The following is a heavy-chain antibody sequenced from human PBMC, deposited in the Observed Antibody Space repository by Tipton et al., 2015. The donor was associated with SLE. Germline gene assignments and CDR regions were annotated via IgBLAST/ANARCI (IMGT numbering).Heavy chain of an antibody. D-gene: IGHD2-15*01. CDR1: GFSFSTYA. Sequence: SLRLSCAASGFSFSTYAMHWVRQAPGKGLEWVAFIGYDGDRKTYLDSLKGRFTISRDNSKNTLYLELNSLKPEDTAVYYCAVTPDGLDIWGQGTMVTVSS. CDR3: AVTPDGLDI. J-gene: IGHJ3*02. V-gene: IGHV3-30*02. CDR2: IGYDGDRK.